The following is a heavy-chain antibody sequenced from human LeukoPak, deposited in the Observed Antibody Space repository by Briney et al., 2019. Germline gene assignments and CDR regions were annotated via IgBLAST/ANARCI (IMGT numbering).Heavy chain of an antibody. CDR1: GXTVSNNY. CDR3: VRDFVSSSWMGY. CDR2: IYSVGST. V-gene: IGHV3-53*01. Sequence: GGSLRLSCAASGXTVSNNYMSWVRQAPGKGLEWVSVIYSVGSTYYADSVKGRFTISRDNSKNNLYLQMNSLRAEDTAVYYCVRDFVSSSWMGYWGQGTLVTVSS. D-gene: IGHD6-13*01. J-gene: IGHJ4*02.